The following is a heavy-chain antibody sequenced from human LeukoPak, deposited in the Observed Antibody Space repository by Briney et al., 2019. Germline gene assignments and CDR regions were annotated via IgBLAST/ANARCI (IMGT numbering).Heavy chain of an antibody. Sequence: SQTLSLTCAVSGGSISSGGYSWSWIRQPPGKGLEWIGYIYYSGSTYYNPSLKSRVTISVDTSKNQFSLKLSSVTAADTAVYYCASSSMVRGVIMVMDVWGKGTTVTISS. CDR3: ASSSMVRGVIMVMDV. J-gene: IGHJ6*03. CDR2: IYYSGST. D-gene: IGHD3-10*01. CDR1: GGSISSGGYS. V-gene: IGHV4-30-4*07.